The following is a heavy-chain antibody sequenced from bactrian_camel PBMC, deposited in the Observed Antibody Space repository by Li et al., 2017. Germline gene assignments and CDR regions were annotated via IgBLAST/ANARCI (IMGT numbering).Heavy chain of an antibody. CDR3: AADEYNLGLARSYTY. CDR1: GFAGSNLY. Sequence: HVQLVESGGGSVQAGGSLRLSCAASGFAGSNLYMARFRQAPGKEREGVAATDNAGSATYTYAVQGRFTISKDNAKNTLYLQMNSLKPEDTAMYYCAADEYNLGLARSYTYWGQGTQVTVS. J-gene: IGHJ4*01. CDR2: TDNAGSA. D-gene: IGHD5*01. V-gene: IGHV3S53*01.